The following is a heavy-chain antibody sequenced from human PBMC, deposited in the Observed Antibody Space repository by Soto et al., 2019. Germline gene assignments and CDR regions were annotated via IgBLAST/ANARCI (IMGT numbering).Heavy chain of an antibody. CDR3: ARITTAAAAGYYYGMDV. CDR2: IDWDDDK. Sequence: SGPTLVNPTQTLTLTCTFSGFSLSTSGMCVSWIRQPPGKALEWLARIDWDDDKYYSTSLKTRLTISKDTSKNQVVLTMTNMDPVDTATYYCARITTAAAAGYYYGMDVWGQGTTVTVS. CDR1: GFSLSTSGMC. J-gene: IGHJ6*02. V-gene: IGHV2-70*11. D-gene: IGHD6-13*01.